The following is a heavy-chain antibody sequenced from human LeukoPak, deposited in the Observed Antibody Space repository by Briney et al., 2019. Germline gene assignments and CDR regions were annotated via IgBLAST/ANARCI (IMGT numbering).Heavy chain of an antibody. CDR2: ISGSGGST. Sequence: PGGSLRLSCAASGFTFSSYAVSWVRQAPGKGLGWVSAISGSGGSTYYADSVKGRFTISRDNAKNSLYLQMNSLRAEDTAVYYCAELGITMIGGVWGKGTTVTISS. V-gene: IGHV3-23*01. J-gene: IGHJ6*04. CDR1: GFTFSSYA. D-gene: IGHD3-10*02. CDR3: AELGITMIGGV.